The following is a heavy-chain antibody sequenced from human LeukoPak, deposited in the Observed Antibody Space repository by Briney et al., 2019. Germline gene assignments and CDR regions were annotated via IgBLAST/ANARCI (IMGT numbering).Heavy chain of an antibody. J-gene: IGHJ3*02. Sequence: PGGSLRLSCEASGFTFDDYAMHWVRQTPGKGLEWVSLISWDGSSTYYADSVKGRFTISRDNSKKSLYLQMNSLRAEDTALYYCAKVEMAVISNPTAFDIWGQGTMVTVSS. V-gene: IGHV3-43D*03. CDR2: ISWDGSST. CDR3: AKVEMAVISNPTAFDI. D-gene: IGHD5-24*01. CDR1: GFTFDDYA.